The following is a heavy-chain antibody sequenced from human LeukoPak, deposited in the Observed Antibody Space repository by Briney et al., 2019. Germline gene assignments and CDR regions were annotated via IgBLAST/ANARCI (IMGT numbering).Heavy chain of an antibody. J-gene: IGHJ5*02. CDR1: GLTVSSYW. Sequence: GGCLRLSCAASGLTVSSYWMSSVRQAPGKGLEWVATIKQDGSQKYYIACVKGRFTISRDNAKNSLYLQMNSRRAEDTAVYNRAREYSSSWYDWCDPWGQGTLVTVSS. CDR3: AREYSSSWYDWCDP. D-gene: IGHD6-13*01. V-gene: IGHV3-7*03. CDR2: IKQDGSQK.